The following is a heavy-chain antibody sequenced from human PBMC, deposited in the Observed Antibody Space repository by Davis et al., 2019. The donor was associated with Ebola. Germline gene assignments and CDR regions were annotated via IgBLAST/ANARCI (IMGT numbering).Heavy chain of an antibody. D-gene: IGHD6-19*01. CDR1: GFVFRNYV. V-gene: IGHV3-23*01. CDR3: AKDTSNVWFDV. Sequence: SLRLSCAASGFVFRNYVMSWVRRAPGKGLEWVSTLGLSADTYYADSVKGRFTISRDNSKNTLHLQMNSLRVEDTAIYYCAKDTSNVWFDVWGQGTMVTVSS. J-gene: IGHJ3*01. CDR2: LGLSADT.